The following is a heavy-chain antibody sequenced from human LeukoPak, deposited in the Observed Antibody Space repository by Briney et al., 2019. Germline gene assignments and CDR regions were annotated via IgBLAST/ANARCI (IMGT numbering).Heavy chain of an antibody. CDR1: GGSFSGYY. D-gene: IGHD2-15*01. J-gene: IGHJ4*02. CDR2: INHSGST. V-gene: IGHV4-34*01. CDR3: ATGDGYCDGGTCYSYFDY. Sequence: KPSETLSLTCAVHGGSFSGYYWSWIRQPPGKGLEWIGEINHSGSTNYNPSLKSRVTISVDTSKNQFSLKLSSVTAADTAVYYCATGDGYCDGGTCYSYFDYWGQGTLVTVSS.